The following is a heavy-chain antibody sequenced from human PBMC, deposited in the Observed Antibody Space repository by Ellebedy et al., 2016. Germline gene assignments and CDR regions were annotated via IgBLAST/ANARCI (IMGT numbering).Heavy chain of an antibody. V-gene: IGHV3-21*01. Sequence: GGSLRLSCAASGFTFSSYSMNWVRQAPGKGLEWVSSISSSSSYIYYADSVKGRFTISRDNAKNSLYLQRNSLSAEDTAVYYCARLIYGSGSYYNYYFDYWGQGTLVTVSS. CDR3: ARLIYGSGSYYNYYFDY. CDR2: ISSSSSYI. J-gene: IGHJ4*02. D-gene: IGHD3-10*01. CDR1: GFTFSSYS.